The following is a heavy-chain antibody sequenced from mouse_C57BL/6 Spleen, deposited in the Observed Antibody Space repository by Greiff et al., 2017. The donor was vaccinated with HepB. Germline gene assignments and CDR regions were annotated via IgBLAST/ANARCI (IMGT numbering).Heavy chain of an antibody. V-gene: IGHV14-1*01. J-gene: IGHJ4*01. CDR2: IDPEDGDT. CDR3: TRITTVVGRGYAMDY. Sequence: DVHLVESGAELVRPGASVKLSCTASGFNIKDYYMHWVKQRPEQGLEWIGRIDPEDGDTEYAPKFQGKATMTADTSSNTAYLQLSSLTSEDTAVYYCTRITTVVGRGYAMDYWGQGTSVTVSS. D-gene: IGHD1-1*01. CDR1: GFNIKDYY.